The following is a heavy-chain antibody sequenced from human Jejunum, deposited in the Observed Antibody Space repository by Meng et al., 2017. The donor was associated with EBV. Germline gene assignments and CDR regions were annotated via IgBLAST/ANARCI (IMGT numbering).Heavy chain of an antibody. V-gene: IGHV1-2*06. CDR1: GYTFTDYY. CDR2: VNPNSGVT. J-gene: IGHJ4*02. Sequence: GQLGQLGTEWKESGASVKVSSKASGYTFTDYYLHWVRQAPGQGLEWMGRVNPNSGVTNYAEKFQGRVTMSRDTSISTSYMEVSRLTSDDTAVYYCARPISGYTYYFDYWGQGTLVTVSS. CDR3: ARPISGYTYYFDY. D-gene: IGHD5-18*01.